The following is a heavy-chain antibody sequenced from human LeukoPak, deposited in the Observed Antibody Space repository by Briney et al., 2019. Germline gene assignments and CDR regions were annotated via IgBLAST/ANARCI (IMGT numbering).Heavy chain of an antibody. D-gene: IGHD3-9*01. CDR1: GATFSSYT. J-gene: IGHJ6*02. Sequence: GASVKVCCKASGATFSSYTISWVRQAPGQGLEWMGRIIPILGIANYAQKFQGRVTITADKSTSTAYMELSSLRSEDTAVYYCARDGLRYFDWPLYGMDVWGQGTTVTVSS. CDR2: IIPILGIA. V-gene: IGHV1-69*04. CDR3: ARDGLRYFDWPLYGMDV.